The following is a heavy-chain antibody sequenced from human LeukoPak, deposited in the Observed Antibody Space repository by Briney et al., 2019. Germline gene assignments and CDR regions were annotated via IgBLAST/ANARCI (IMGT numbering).Heavy chain of an antibody. V-gene: IGHV3-7*01. J-gene: IGHJ3*02. D-gene: IGHD3-10*01. CDR2: IKQDGSEK. CDR1: GFTFSSYW. Sequence: GGSLRLSCAASGFTFSSYWMSWVRQAPGKGLEWVANIKQDGSEKYYVDSVKGRFTISRDNAKNSLYLQMNSLRAEDTAVYYCARGLLLWFGEFKDAFDIWGQGTMVTVSS. CDR3: ARGLLLWFGEFKDAFDI.